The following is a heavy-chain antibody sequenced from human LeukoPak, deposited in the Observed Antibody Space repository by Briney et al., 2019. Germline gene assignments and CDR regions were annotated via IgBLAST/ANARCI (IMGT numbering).Heavy chain of an antibody. D-gene: IGHD2-2*01. CDR2: INHSGST. Sequence: SETLSLTCAVYGGSFSGYYWSWIRQPPGKGLEWIGEINHSGSTNYNPSLKSRVTISVDTSKNRFSLKLSSVTAADTAVYYCARGHVVVVPAAIGWFDPWGQGTLVTVSS. V-gene: IGHV4-34*01. CDR3: ARGHVVVVPAAIGWFDP. J-gene: IGHJ5*02. CDR1: GGSFSGYY.